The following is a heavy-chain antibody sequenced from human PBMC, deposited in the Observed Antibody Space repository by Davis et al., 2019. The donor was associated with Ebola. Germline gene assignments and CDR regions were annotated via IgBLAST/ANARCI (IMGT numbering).Heavy chain of an antibody. J-gene: IGHJ4*02. V-gene: IGHV3-74*01. D-gene: IGHD1-26*01. CDR1: GFTFSSYW. CDR3: ARDHLEGSLDY. Sequence: GESLKISCAASGFTFSSYWMHWVRQAPGKGLLWVSRIDTAGSATTYADSVRGRFTISRDNPRKMMYLQMNNLRVQDTAVYYCARDHLEGSLDYWGQGTLVIVS. CDR2: IDTAGSAT.